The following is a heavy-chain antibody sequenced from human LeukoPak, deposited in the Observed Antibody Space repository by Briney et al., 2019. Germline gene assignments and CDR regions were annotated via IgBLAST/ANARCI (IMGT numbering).Heavy chain of an antibody. V-gene: IGHV4-39*07. CDR1: GGSISSSSYY. D-gene: IGHD1-26*01. Sequence: SETLSLTCTVSGGSISSSSYYWGWIRQPPGKGLEWIGSIYYSGSTYYNPSLKSRVTISVDTSKNQFSLKLSSVTAADTAVYYCARTTVVGAHFDYWGQGTLVTVSS. CDR2: IYYSGST. CDR3: ARTTVVGAHFDY. J-gene: IGHJ4*02.